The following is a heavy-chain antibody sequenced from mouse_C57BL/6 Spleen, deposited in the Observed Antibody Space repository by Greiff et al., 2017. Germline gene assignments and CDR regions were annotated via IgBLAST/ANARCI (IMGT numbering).Heavy chain of an antibody. CDR1: GFSLTSYG. V-gene: IGHV2-2*01. D-gene: IGHD1-1*01. J-gene: IGHJ3*01. CDR2: IWRGGST. Sequence: VQLKESGPGLVQPSQSLSITCTVSGFSLTSYGVHWVRQSPGKGLEWLGVIWRGGSTDYNAAFISRLSISKDNSKSQVFFKMNSLQADDTAIYYCASVYYYGSSEGFAYWGQGTLVTVSA. CDR3: ASVYYYGSSEGFAY.